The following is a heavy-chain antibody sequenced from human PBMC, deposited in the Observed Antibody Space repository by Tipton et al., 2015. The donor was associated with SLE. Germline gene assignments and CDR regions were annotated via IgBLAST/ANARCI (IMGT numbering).Heavy chain of an antibody. CDR2: IYYSGST. D-gene: IGHD5-18*01. CDR1: GGSISSSSYY. CDR3: ARASYSYGSSNWYFDL. J-gene: IGHJ2*01. Sequence: TLSLTCTVSGGSISSSSYYWGWIRQPPGKGLGWIGSIYYSGSTYYNPSLKSRVTISVDTSKNQFSLKLSSVTAADTAVFYCARASYSYGSSNWYFDLWGRGTLVTVSS. V-gene: IGHV4-39*07.